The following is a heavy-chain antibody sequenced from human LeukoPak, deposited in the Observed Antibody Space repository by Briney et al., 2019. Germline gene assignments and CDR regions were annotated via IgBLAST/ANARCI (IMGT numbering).Heavy chain of an antibody. V-gene: IGHV3-53*01. CDR3: AREIPLAGTFYFDN. CDR2: IYSGGTT. D-gene: IGHD6-19*01. CDR1: GFTFSSNY. J-gene: IGHJ4*02. Sequence: GGSLRLSCAASGFTFSSNYMSWVRQAPGKGLEWVSVIYSGGTTYYTGSVKGRFTISRDGSGNTLYLQMNSLRAEDTAVYFCAREIPLAGTFYFDNWGQGTLVTVSS.